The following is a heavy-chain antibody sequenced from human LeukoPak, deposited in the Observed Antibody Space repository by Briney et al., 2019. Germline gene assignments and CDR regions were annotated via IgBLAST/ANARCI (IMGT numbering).Heavy chain of an antibody. D-gene: IGHD2-15*01. J-gene: IGHJ4*02. V-gene: IGHV3-64D*09. CDR2: ISSNGGST. CDR3: VKDLAVYCSGGSCYHHFDY. Sequence: GGSLRLSCSASGFTFSSYAMHWVRQAPRKGLEYVSAISSNGGSTYYADSVKGRFTISRDNSKNTLYLQMSSLRAEDTAVYYCVKDLAVYCSGGSCYHHFDYWGQGTLVTVSS. CDR1: GFTFSSYA.